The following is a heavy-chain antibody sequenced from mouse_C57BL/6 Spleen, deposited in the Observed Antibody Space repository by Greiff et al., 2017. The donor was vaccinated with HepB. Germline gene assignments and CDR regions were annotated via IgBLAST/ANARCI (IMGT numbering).Heavy chain of an antibody. CDR2: ISSGGSYT. J-gene: IGHJ4*01. Sequence: EVQVVESGGDLVKPGGSLKLSCAASGFTFSSYGMSWVRQTPDKRLEWVATISSGGSYTYYPDSVKGRVTISRANAKNTLYLQMSSLKSEDTAMYYCARRPRAVSATGNAMDYWGQGTSVTVSS. CDR1: GFTFSSYG. D-gene: IGHD1-1*01. CDR3: ARRPRAVSATGNAMDY. V-gene: IGHV5-6*01.